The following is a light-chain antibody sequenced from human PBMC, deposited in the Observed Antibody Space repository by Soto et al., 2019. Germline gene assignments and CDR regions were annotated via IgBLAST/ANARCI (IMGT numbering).Light chain of an antibody. J-gene: IGKJ2*01. CDR1: QTIDSW. V-gene: IGKV1-5*03. CDR3: QQYNSS. CDR2: KAS. Sequence: DIQMTQSPSTLSASVGDRVTITCRASQTIDSWLAWYQQRPGKPPNLLIYKASTLASGVPSRFSGSGSGTEFTLTISSLQPDDFATYYCQQYNSSFGQGTKVEIK.